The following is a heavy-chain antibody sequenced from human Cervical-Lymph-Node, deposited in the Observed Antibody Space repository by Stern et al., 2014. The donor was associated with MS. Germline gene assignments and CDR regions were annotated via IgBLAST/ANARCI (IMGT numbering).Heavy chain of an antibody. V-gene: IGHV1-69*01. CDR2: IITIVGTA. J-gene: IGHJ4*02. CDR1: GGSFSDYA. CDR3: ARDRRHYDTSGGYYFDS. Sequence: VQLVESGTEVKKPGSSVKVSCTASGGSFSDYAINWVRQAPGQGPEWMGGIITIVGTASYAQKLQGRVTITADESTSTAYMDLSSLRSEDTAVYYCARDRRHYDTSGGYYFDSWGQGTLVTVSS. D-gene: IGHD3-22*01.